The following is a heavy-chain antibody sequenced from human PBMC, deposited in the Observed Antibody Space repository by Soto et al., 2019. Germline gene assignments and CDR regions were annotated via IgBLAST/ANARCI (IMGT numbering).Heavy chain of an antibody. D-gene: IGHD2-21*01. CDR2: IYYSGST. CDR3: ARESIPTAASSDYYYYYMDV. V-gene: IGHV4-39*02. J-gene: IGHJ6*03. CDR1: GGSISSSSYY. Sequence: SETLSLTCTVSGGSISSSSYYWGWIRQPPGKGLEWIGSIYYSGSTYYNPSLKSRVTISVDTSKNQFSLKLSSVTAADTAVYYCARESIPTAASSDYYYYYMDVWGKGTTVTVSS.